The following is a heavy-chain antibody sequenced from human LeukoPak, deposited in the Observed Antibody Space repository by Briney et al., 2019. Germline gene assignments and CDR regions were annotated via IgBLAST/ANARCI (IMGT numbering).Heavy chain of an antibody. Sequence: GGSLRLSCAASGFTFSSYSMNWVRQAPGKGLEWVSYISSSSSTIYYADSVKGRFTISRDNAKNTLYLQMNSLRAEDSAVYYCARDLHGSGSYPHFDYWGQGTLVTVSS. V-gene: IGHV3-48*04. CDR2: ISSSSSTI. J-gene: IGHJ4*02. CDR3: ARDLHGSGSYPHFDY. CDR1: GFTFSSYS. D-gene: IGHD3-10*01.